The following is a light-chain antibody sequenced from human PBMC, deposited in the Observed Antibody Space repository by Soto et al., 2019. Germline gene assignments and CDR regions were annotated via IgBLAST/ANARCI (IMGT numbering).Light chain of an antibody. V-gene: IGKV3-11*01. CDR3: QQRSNWPRT. Sequence: IVLTQSPATLSLSPGDTATLSCRARQSVSSYLAWYQQKPGQAPRLLIYDASNRATGIPARFSGSGSGTDFTLTIGSLEPEDFAVYYCQQRSNWPRTFGQGTKVEIK. J-gene: IGKJ2*01. CDR1: QSVSSY. CDR2: DAS.